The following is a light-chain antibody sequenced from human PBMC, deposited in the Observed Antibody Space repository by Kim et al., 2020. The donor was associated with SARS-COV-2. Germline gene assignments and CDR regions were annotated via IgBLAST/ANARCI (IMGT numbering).Light chain of an antibody. CDR1: TLPEKQ. J-gene: IGLJ1*01. CDR3: QSADGSGTYV. Sequence: SYELTQPPSLSVSPGQTARITCSGDTLPEKQTYWYQQKSGQAPLLVIYKDNERPSGIPGRFSGSSSGTTVTLTISGVQAEDDADYYYQSADGSGTYVFGTGTKVTVL. V-gene: IGLV3-25*03. CDR2: KDN.